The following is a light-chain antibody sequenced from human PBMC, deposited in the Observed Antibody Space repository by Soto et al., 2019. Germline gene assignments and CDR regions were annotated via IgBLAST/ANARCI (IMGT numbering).Light chain of an antibody. J-gene: IGKJ1*01. V-gene: IGKV3-15*01. CDR3: QQYNNWPPGT. CDR2: GAS. CDR1: QSVSSN. Sequence: EIVITQSPATLSVSPGERATLSGRASQSVSSNLAWYQQKPGQAPRLLIYGASTRATGIPARFSGSGSGTEFTLTISSLQSEDFAVYYCQQYNNWPPGTFGQGTKVDIK.